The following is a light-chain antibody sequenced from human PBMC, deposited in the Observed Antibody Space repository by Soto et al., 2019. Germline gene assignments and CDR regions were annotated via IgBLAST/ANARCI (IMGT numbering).Light chain of an antibody. CDR2: DAS. CDR3: QQYKTYSLT. Sequence: DVQMTQSPSTLSASVGDRVTITCRASQDVTTWLAWYQQKPGKAPKLLIYDASSLESGVPSRFSGSGSGTQFTLTISSLQPDDFATYHCQQYKTYSLTFGGGTKVEIK. J-gene: IGKJ4*01. CDR1: QDVTTW. V-gene: IGKV1-5*01.